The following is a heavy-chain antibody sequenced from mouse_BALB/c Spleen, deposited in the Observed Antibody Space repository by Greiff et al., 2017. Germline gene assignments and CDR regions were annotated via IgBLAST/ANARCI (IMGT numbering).Heavy chain of an antibody. CDR2: IRSKSNNYAT. J-gene: IGHJ4*01. CDR3: VRDGDYDRGVYAMDY. CDR1: GFTFNTYA. Sequence: EVQLVESGGGLVQPKGSLKLSCAASGFTFNTYAMHWVCQAPGKGLEWVARIRSKSNNYATYYADSVKDRFTISRDDSQSMLYLQMNNLKTEDTAMYYCVRDGDYDRGVYAMDYWGQGTSVTVSS. V-gene: IGHV10-3*03. D-gene: IGHD2-4*01.